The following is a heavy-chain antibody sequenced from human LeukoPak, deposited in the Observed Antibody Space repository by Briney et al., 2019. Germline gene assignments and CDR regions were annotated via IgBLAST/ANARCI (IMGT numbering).Heavy chain of an antibody. J-gene: IGHJ6*03. CDR3: ARGYCSSTSCYRRDILTGYYILRGTHYYYYMDV. V-gene: IGHV1-46*01. D-gene: IGHD2-2*01. Sequence: ASVKVSCKASGYTFTSYYMHWVRQAPGQGLEWMGIINPSGGSTSYAQKFQGRVTMTRDMSTSTVYMELSSLRSEDTAVYYCARGYCSSTSCYRRDILTGYYILRGTHYYYYMDVWGKGTTVTISS. CDR1: GYTFTSYY. CDR2: INPSGGST.